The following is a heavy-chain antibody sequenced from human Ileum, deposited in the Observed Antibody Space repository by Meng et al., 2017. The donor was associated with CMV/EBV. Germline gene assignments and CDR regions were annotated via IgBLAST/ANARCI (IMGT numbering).Heavy chain of an antibody. CDR2: RWYDGSRK. CDR3: ARDNDGSSHYSQFDY. D-gene: IGHD3-22*01. J-gene: IGHJ4*02. Sequence: SGFPLKSYGIHWVRQCPGKGLEWVAVRWYDGSRKYFADSVQGRFSISRDDYKNTVYLQMNSLRAEDTAVYYCARDNDGSSHYSQFDYWGQGTLVTVSS. CDR1: GFPLKSYG. V-gene: IGHV3-33*01.